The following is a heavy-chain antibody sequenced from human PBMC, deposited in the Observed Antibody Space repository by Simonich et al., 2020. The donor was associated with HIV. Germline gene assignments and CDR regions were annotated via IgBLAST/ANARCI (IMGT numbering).Heavy chain of an antibody. J-gene: IGHJ4*02. D-gene: IGHD2-2*01. Sequence: EVQLVESGGGLVKPGGSLRLSCAASGFTFSSYSMNWVRQAPGKGLELVSSISSSSSYIYYADSVKGRFTISRDNDKNSQYLQMNSLRADDTAVYYCARDGRKGSSTSCSDYWGQGTLVTVSS. CDR2: ISSSSSYI. CDR3: ARDGRKGSSTSCSDY. CDR1: GFTFSSYS. V-gene: IGHV3-21*01.